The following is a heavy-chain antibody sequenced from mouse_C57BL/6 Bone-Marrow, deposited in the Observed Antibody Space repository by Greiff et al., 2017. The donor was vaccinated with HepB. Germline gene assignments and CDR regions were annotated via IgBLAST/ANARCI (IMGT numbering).Heavy chain of an antibody. CDR3: AREHDGYWFAY. Sequence: EVQLQQSGPELVKPGASVKISCKASGYTFTDYYMNWVKQSHGKSLEWIGDINPNNGGTSYNQKFKGKATLTVDKSSSTAYMELRSLTSEDSAVYYCAREHDGYWFAYWGQGTLVTVSA. CDR2: INPNNGGT. CDR1: GYTFTDYY. J-gene: IGHJ3*01. V-gene: IGHV1-26*01. D-gene: IGHD2-3*01.